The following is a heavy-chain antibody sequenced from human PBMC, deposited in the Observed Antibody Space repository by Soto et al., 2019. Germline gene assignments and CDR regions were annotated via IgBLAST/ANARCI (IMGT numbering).Heavy chain of an antibody. D-gene: IGHD2-8*01. CDR1: GTSISSYY. Sequence: SETLSLSCSVSGTSISSYYWSWIRQPPGKGLEWIANIHYSGTTNYNPSLASRVTLSVDTSKNQFSLKMTSVTAADRAMYFCARYNSYAIDYWGRGTLVTVS. CDR2: IHYSGTT. CDR3: ARYNSYAIDY. J-gene: IGHJ4*02. V-gene: IGHV4-59*01.